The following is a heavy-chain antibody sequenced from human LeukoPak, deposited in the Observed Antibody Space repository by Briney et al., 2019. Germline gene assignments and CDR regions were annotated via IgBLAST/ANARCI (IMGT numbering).Heavy chain of an antibody. V-gene: IGHV3-11*04. CDR1: GFTFSDYY. CDR3: ASRGALYCSSTSCAFDI. J-gene: IGHJ3*02. Sequence: GGSLRLSCAASGFTFSDYYMSWIRQAPGKGLEWVSYISSSGSTIYYADSVKGRFTISRDNAKNSLYLQMNSVRAEDTAVYYCASRGALYCSSTSCAFDIWGQGTMVTVSS. D-gene: IGHD2-2*01. CDR2: ISSSGSTI.